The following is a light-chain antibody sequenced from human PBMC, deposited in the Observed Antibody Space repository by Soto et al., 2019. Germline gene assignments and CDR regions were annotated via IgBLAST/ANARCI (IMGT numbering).Light chain of an antibody. CDR1: SGHSSYA. J-gene: IGLJ2*01. V-gene: IGLV4-69*01. CDR3: QTWGTGIV. CDR2: LNSDGSH. Sequence: QSVLTQSPSASASLGASGKLTCTLRSGHSSYAIAWHQQQPEKGPRYLMKLNSDGSHSKGDGIPDRFSGSSSGAERYLTISSLQSEDEADYYCQTWGTGIVFGGGTKLTVL.